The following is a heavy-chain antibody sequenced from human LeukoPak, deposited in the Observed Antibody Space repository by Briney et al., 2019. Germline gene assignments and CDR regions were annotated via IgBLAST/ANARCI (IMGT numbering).Heavy chain of an antibody. CDR2: ISGSGGST. J-gene: IGHJ4*02. Sequence: GGSLRLSCAASGVTLSSYALNWVRQAPGKGLEWVSGISGSGGSTYYADSVKGRFTISRDNSKNTLYLQMNSLRAEDTAVYYCAKPNVGVPLQYFDSWGQGTLVTVSS. V-gene: IGHV3-23*01. D-gene: IGHD1-26*01. CDR1: GVTLSSYA. CDR3: AKPNVGVPLQYFDS.